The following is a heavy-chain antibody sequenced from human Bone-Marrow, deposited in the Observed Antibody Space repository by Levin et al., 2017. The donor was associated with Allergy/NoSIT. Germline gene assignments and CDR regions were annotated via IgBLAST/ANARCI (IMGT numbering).Heavy chain of an antibody. V-gene: IGHV4-34*01. D-gene: IGHD2-2*01. J-gene: IGHJ4*02. CDR1: GGSFSGFY. CDR3: ARLSGVERAVKPQRVVPPAPVDC. Sequence: SETLSLTCAVYGGSFSGFYWSWIRQPPGKGLEWIGEINHSGSTNYNSSLKSRVSISVDTSKKQFSLKLSSVTAADTAVYFCARLSGVERAVKPQRVVPPAPVDCWGQGTLVTVSS. CDR2: INHSGST.